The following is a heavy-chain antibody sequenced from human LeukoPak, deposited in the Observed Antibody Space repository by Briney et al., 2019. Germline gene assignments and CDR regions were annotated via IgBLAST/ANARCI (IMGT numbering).Heavy chain of an antibody. CDR1: GFTFSSYA. CDR2: ISGSGGST. D-gene: IGHD3-9*01. J-gene: IGHJ3*02. CDR3: AKEEYYDILTGYPPLGAFDI. V-gene: IGHV3-23*01. Sequence: GGSLRLSCAASGFTFSSYAMSWVRQAPGQGLEWVSAISGSGGSTYYADSVKGRFTISRDNSKNTLYLQMNSLRAEDTAVYYCAKEEYYDILTGYPPLGAFDIWGQGTMATVSS.